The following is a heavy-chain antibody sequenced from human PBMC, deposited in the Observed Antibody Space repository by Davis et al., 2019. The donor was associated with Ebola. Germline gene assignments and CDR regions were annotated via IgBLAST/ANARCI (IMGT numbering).Heavy chain of an antibody. Sequence: GGSLRLSCAASGFTFSSYRMNWVRQAPGKGLEWVSAISGSGGSTYYADSVKGRFTISRDNSKKTLYLQMNSLKAEDTAVYYCAKSGLSFGVVKYHYGMDVWGKGTTVTVSS. J-gene: IGHJ6*04. CDR2: ISGSGGST. V-gene: IGHV3-23*01. D-gene: IGHD3-3*01. CDR1: GFTFSSYR. CDR3: AKSGLSFGVVKYHYGMDV.